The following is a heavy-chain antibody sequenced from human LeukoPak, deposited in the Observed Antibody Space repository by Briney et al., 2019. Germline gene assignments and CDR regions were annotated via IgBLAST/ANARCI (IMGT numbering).Heavy chain of an antibody. V-gene: IGHV4-39*01. CDR1: GGSISSSSYY. CDR2: IYYSGST. CDR3: ARGRRITMVFTMDRGSNDFDY. J-gene: IGHJ4*02. D-gene: IGHD3-10*01. Sequence: KSSETLSLTCTVSGGSISSSSYYWGWIRQPPGKGLEWIRSIYYSGSTYYNPSLKSRVTISVDTSKNQFSLKLSSVTAADTAVYYCARGRRITMVFTMDRGSNDFDYWGQGTLVTVSS.